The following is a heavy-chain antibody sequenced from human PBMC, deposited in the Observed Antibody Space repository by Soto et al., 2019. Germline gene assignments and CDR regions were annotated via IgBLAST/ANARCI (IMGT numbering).Heavy chain of an antibody. CDR3: AHEVVAGNWLDP. V-gene: IGHV2-5*02. Sequence: QITLKESGPTLVKPTQTLTLTCTFSGFSLSTSGVGVGWIRQPPGKALECLALIYWDDDKPYSPSLKSRLTITKDTPKNQVVLTMTNLDPVDTATYYCAHEVVAGNWLDPWGQGTLVTVSS. J-gene: IGHJ5*02. CDR2: IYWDDDK. D-gene: IGHD2-15*01. CDR1: GFSLSTSGVG.